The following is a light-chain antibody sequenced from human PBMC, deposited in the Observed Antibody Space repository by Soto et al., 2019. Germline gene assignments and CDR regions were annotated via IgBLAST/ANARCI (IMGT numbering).Light chain of an antibody. V-gene: IGLV2-8*01. Sequence: QSVLTQSPSASGSPGQSVTISCTGTSRDVGNYKYVSWYQQHPGKAPKLMIYEVSKRPSGVPDRFSGSKSGNTDSLTVSGLQVEDEADYYCSSYAGSNLWVFGGGTKLTVL. CDR3: SSYAGSNLWV. CDR2: EVS. CDR1: SRDVGNYKY. J-gene: IGLJ3*02.